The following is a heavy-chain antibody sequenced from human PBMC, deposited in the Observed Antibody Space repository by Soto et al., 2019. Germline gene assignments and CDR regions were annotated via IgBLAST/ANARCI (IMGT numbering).Heavy chain of an antibody. CDR3: AKEQTTGAHYALDY. D-gene: IGHD2-8*02. CDR2: ISGAGDYT. CDR1: GFTFRSYG. V-gene: IGHV3-23*01. J-gene: IGHJ4*02. Sequence: GGSLRLSCVASGFTFRSYGTSWVRQPPGKGLEWVSGISGAGDYTSYIASVKGRFTISRDNSKNTLYLQMNSLRAEDTAVYFCAKEQTTGAHYALDYWSQGTLVTVSS.